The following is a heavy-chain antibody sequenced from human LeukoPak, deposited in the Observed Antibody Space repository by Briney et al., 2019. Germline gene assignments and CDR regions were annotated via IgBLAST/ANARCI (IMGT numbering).Heavy chain of an antibody. J-gene: IGHJ6*02. V-gene: IGHV4-59*02. CDR2: IYYSGSA. CDR1: GDSVTTYY. CDR3: ARDGSNWSNDYYHGVDV. Sequence: SETLSLTCTVSGDSVTTYYWSWIRQPPGKGLEWLGYIYYSGSATYDPSLKSRVTISVDTSKNQFSLKLSSVTAADTAVYYCARDGSNWSNDYYHGVDVWGQGTTVTVSS. D-gene: IGHD4-11*01.